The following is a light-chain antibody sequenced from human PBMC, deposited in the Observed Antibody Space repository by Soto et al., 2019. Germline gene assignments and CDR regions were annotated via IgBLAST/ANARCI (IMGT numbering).Light chain of an antibody. Sequence: DIQMTQSPSTLSASVGDRVTITCRASQSISSWLAWYQQKPWKAPKLLIFKASNLESGVPSRFSGSQSGTEFTLTISSLQPDDFATYFCQQYNDYSPRTFGQGTKVDIK. V-gene: IGKV1-5*03. CDR1: QSISSW. CDR2: KAS. J-gene: IGKJ1*01. CDR3: QQYNDYSPRT.